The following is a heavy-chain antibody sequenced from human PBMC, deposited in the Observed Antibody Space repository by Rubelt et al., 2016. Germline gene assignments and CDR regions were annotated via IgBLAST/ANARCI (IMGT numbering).Heavy chain of an antibody. V-gene: IGHV4-39*07. Sequence: QLQLQESGPGLVKPSETLSLTCTVSVGSISSSSYYWGWIRQPPGKGLEWFGAINHSGSTNYNPSLKSRVTISVDTSKNQVALKLSSLTAAETAVYYGARGVATGLDQNDWFDPWGQGTLVTVSS. CDR1: VGSISSSSYY. J-gene: IGHJ5*02. CDR2: INHSGST. CDR3: ARGVATGLDQNDWFDP. D-gene: IGHD5-12*01.